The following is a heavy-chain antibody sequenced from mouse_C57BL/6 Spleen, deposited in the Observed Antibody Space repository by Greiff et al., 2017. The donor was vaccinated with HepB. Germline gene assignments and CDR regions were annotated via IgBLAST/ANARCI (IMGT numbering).Heavy chain of an antibody. D-gene: IGHD2-5*01. CDR1: GYSITSGYY. CDR3: ARGPYYSNFFAY. V-gene: IGHV3-6*01. Sequence: EVKLQESGPGLVKPSQSLSLTCSVTGYSITSGYYWNWIRQFPGNKLEWMGYISYDGSNNYNPSLKNRISITRDTSKNQFFLKLNSVTTEDTATYYCARGPYYSNFFAYWGQGTLVTVSA. CDR2: ISYDGSN. J-gene: IGHJ3*01.